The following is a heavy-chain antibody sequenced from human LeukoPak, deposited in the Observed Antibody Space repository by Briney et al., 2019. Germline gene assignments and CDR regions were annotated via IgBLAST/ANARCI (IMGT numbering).Heavy chain of an antibody. CDR1: GFTFSTYG. D-gene: IGHD3-10*01. Sequence: HPGGSLRLSCAASASGFTFSTYGMHWVRQAPGKGLEWVAVISHDGSNKYYADSVKGRFTISRDNSKNTLYLQMNSLRAEDTAVYYCAKQHGSGRYIYGMDVWGQGTTVTVSS. CDR2: ISHDGSNK. CDR3: AKQHGSGRYIYGMDV. J-gene: IGHJ6*02. V-gene: IGHV3-30*18.